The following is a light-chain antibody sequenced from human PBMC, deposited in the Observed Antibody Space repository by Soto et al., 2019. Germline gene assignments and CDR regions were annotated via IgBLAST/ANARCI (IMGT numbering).Light chain of an antibody. CDR1: QSVSSSY. J-gene: IGKJ1*01. CDR2: VAS. Sequence: EIVLTQSPGTLSLSPGERATLSCRASQSVSSSYLAWYQQKPGQAPRLLIYVASSRATGIPDRFSGSGSGTDFTLTISRLEPEDFAVYHCQQYGRSPTWTFGQGTKVEIK. CDR3: QQYGRSPTWT. V-gene: IGKV3-20*01.